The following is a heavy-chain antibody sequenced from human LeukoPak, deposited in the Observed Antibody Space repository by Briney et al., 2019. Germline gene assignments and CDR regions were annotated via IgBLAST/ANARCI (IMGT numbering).Heavy chain of an antibody. Sequence: SETLSLTCTVSGGSISSRSYYWGWIRQPPGKGLEWIRSIYYSGSTYYNPSLKSRVTISVDTSKNHFSLKLISVTAADTAVYYCARSPDYGDYFDYWGQGTLVTVSS. CDR1: GGSISSRSYY. CDR2: IYYSGST. CDR3: ARSPDYGDYFDY. V-gene: IGHV4-39*07. D-gene: IGHD4-17*01. J-gene: IGHJ4*02.